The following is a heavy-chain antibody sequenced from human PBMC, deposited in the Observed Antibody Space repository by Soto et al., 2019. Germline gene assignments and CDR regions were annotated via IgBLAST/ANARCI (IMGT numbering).Heavy chain of an antibody. CDR2: INHSGNT. J-gene: IGHJ4*02. CDR1: GGSFSTYY. V-gene: IGHV4-34*01. CDR3: TGPYPYYFDS. Sequence: QVQLQQWGAGLLKPSETLSLTCTVYGGSFSTYYWSWIRQPPGKGLEWIGEINHSGNTNYNPSLMGRVTMSFDTSKNQISLKLSSVTAADTAVYYCTGPYPYYFDSWGQGTLVTVSS.